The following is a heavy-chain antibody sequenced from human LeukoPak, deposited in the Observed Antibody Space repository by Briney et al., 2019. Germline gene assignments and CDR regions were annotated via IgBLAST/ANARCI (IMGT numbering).Heavy chain of an antibody. CDR3: ARLTTVTTGWFDP. CDR1: GGSISSGGYS. CDR2: IYHSGST. D-gene: IGHD4-17*01. V-gene: IGHV4-30-2*01. J-gene: IGHJ5*02. Sequence: PSETLSLTCAVSGGSISSGGYSWSWIRQPPGKGLEWIGYIYHSGSTYYNPSLKSRVTISVDRSENQFSLKLSSVTAADTAVYYCARLTTVTTGWFDPWGQGTLVTVSS.